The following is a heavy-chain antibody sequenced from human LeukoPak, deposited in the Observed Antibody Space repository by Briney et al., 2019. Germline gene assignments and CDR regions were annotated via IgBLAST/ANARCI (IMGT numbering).Heavy chain of an antibody. Sequence: GGSLRLSCAASGFTVSSKYMSWVRQAPGKGLEWGSVIYSGGGTFYADSVKGRFTISRDDSKNTLFLQMNSLRAEDTAEYYCASGPYYDFSSGLDYWGQGTLVTVSS. V-gene: IGHV3-53*01. D-gene: IGHD3-3*01. J-gene: IGHJ4*02. CDR1: GFTVSSKY. CDR2: IYSGGGT. CDR3: ASGPYYDFSSGLDY.